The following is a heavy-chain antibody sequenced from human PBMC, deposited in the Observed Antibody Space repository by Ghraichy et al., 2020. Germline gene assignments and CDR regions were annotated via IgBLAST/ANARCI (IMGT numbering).Heavy chain of an antibody. CDR3: VRGPYCSGATCFSGWFDP. CDR2: INPDSGVT. CDR1: RATVSTQV. D-gene: IGHD2-15*01. V-gene: IGHV1-2*02. J-gene: IGHJ5*02. Sequence: ASVKVSCKTGRATVSTQVTQEVRLSRLLGVEWKAWINPDSGVTRFAQKIQGRVTMTRDTSIRTVYMELNSLRSDDTAIYFCVRGPYCSGATCFSGWFDPWGQGTLVTV.